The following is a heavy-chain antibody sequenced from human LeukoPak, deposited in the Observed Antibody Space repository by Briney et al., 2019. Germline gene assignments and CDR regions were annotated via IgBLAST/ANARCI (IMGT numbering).Heavy chain of an antibody. CDR3: ATLRRIMITFGGVIDPETVV. Sequence: ASVKVSCKVSGYTLTELSMHWVRQAPGKGLEWMGGFDPEDGETIYAQKFQGGVTMTEDTSTDTAYMELSSLRSEDTAVYYCATLRRIMITFGGVIDPETVVWGQGTLVTVSS. D-gene: IGHD3-16*02. V-gene: IGHV1-24*01. CDR2: FDPEDGET. CDR1: GYTLTELS. J-gene: IGHJ4*02.